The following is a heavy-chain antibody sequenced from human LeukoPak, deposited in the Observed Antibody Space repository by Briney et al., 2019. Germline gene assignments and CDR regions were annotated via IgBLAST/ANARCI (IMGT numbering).Heavy chain of an antibody. CDR1: GFTFSSYD. CDR2: IGTAGDT. J-gene: IGHJ3*02. D-gene: IGHD2-2*01. Sequence: GGSLRLSCAASGFTFSSYDMHWVRQAAGKGLEWVSAIGTAGDTFYPDSVTGRFTISRENAKNSLYLQMNSLRAGDTAVYYCGRGTWPDKTFDIWGQGTMVTVPS. CDR3: GRGTWPDKTFDI. V-gene: IGHV3-13*01.